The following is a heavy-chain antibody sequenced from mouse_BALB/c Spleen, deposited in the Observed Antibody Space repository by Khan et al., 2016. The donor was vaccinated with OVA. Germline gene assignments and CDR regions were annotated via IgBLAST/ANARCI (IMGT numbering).Heavy chain of an antibody. D-gene: IGHD1-1*01. Sequence: QVQLKQAGAELAKPEASVKMYCTASGYTFTTYWMHWIKQRPGQGLEWIGYINPTTGYTEYNQNFKDKATLTADESSSTAYTPRDSLTSENSAVDYSESRGCYCIFAYWGQGTLLTVSA. CDR2: INPTTGYT. CDR1: GYTFTTYW. J-gene: IGHJ3*01. V-gene: IGHV1-7*01. CDR3: ESRGCYCIFAY.